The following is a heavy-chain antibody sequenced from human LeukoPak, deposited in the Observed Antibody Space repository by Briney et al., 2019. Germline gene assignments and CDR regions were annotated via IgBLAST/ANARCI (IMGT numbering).Heavy chain of an antibody. CDR3: AKVMITCGGVPGGDAFDI. V-gene: IGHV3-23*01. D-gene: IGHD3-16*01. CDR1: GFTFSSYA. CDR2: ISGSGGST. J-gene: IGHJ3*02. Sequence: GGSLRLSCAASGFTFSSYAMSSVRQAPGKGLEWVSAISGSGGSTYYADSAKGRFTISRDNSKNTLYLQMNSLRAEDTAVYYCAKVMITCGGVPGGDAFDIWGQGTMVTVSS.